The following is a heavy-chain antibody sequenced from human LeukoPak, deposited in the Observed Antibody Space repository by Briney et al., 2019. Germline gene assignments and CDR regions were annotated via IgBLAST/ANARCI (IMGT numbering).Heavy chain of an antibody. CDR1: GDSINGYF. J-gene: IGHJ4*02. CDR2: IYSSGST. V-gene: IGHV4-59*08. Sequence: SQTLSLTCTVSGDSINGYFGNWIRQPPGKDLEWIGFIYSSGSTTYNPSLKSRVTISVDTSKNQLSLKLRSVTAADTAVYYCARGVAGRADYFDYWGQGALVTVSS. CDR3: ARGVAGRADYFDY. D-gene: IGHD6-19*01.